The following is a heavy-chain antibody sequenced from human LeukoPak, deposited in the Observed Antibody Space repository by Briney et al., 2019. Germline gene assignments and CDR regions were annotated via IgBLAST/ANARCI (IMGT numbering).Heavy chain of an antibody. CDR2: ISHDGSNE. CDR3: AKEGYYGSGSFPDY. Sequence: GGSLRLSCAASGFTFSTRSMNWVRQAPGKGLEWVAVISHDGSNEYYADSVKGRFTISRDNSKNTLYLQMTSLRAEDTAVYYFAKEGYYGSGSFPDYWGQGTLVTVSS. J-gene: IGHJ4*02. D-gene: IGHD3-10*01. V-gene: IGHV3-30*18. CDR1: GFTFSTRS.